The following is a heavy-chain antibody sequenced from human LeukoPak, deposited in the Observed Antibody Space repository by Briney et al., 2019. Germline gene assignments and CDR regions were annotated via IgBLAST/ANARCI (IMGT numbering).Heavy chain of an antibody. V-gene: IGHV1-8*03. Sequence: GASVKVSCKASGYTFINYDINWVRQAPGQGLEWMGWMNPNSGNTGYAPKFQGRVTITRNTSITTAYMELGNLRSEDTAIYYCAKVSSCSDCYYYYYYMDVWGKGTAVTISS. CDR2: MNPNSGNT. CDR1: GYTFINYD. D-gene: IGHD6-19*01. CDR3: AKVSSCSDCYYYYYYMDV. J-gene: IGHJ6*03.